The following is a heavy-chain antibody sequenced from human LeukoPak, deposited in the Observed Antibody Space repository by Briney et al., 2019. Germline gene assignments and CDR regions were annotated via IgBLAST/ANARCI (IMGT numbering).Heavy chain of an antibody. Sequence: GESLRLSCAASGFTFSRYWMHWVCQAPGEGLVWVSRIDEHGTTIDYADSVRDRFTISRDNAKNTLYLHMNSLRAEDTAMYYCARDVGGAGSHWGQGSPVTVSS. CDR3: ARDVGGAGSH. D-gene: IGHD3-10*01. J-gene: IGHJ4*02. V-gene: IGHV3-74*01. CDR1: GFTFSRYW. CDR2: IDEHGTTI.